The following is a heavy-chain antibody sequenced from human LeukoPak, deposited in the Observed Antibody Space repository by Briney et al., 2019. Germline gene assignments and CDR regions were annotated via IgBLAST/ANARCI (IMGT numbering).Heavy chain of an antibody. D-gene: IGHD3-3*01. V-gene: IGHV4-34*01. CDR1: GGSSSGYY. CDR3: ARGRLTIFGHAFDI. CDR2: INHSGSP. Sequence: PSETLSLTCAVYGGSSSGYYWSWLRQPPGKGLEWIGEINHSGSPNYNPSLKSRVTISVDTSKNQFSLKLSSVTAADTAVYYCARGRLTIFGHAFDIWGQGTMVTVSS. J-gene: IGHJ3*02.